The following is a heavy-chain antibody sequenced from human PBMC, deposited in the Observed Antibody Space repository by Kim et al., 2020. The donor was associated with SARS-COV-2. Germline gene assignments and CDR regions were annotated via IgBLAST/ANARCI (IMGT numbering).Heavy chain of an antibody. J-gene: IGHJ6*01. CDR2: IYYSGST. CDR3: ARQKWYCSSTSCYRNG. V-gene: IGHV4-39*01. Sequence: SETLSLTCTVSGGSISSSSYYWGWIRQPPGKGLEWIGSIYYSGSTYYNPSLKSRVTISVDTSKNQFSLKLRSVTAADTAVYYCARQKWYCSSTSCYRNG. D-gene: IGHD2-2*01. CDR1: GGSISSSSYY.